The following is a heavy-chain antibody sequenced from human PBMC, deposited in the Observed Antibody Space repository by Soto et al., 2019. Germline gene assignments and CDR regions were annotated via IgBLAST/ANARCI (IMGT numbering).Heavy chain of an antibody. J-gene: IGHJ1*01. CDR1: GGSFSGYY. Sequence: QVQLQQWGAGLLKPSETLSLTCAVYGGSFSGYYWSWIRQPPGKGLEWIGEINHSGSTNYNPSLKSRVTISVDTSKNQFSLKLSSVTAADTAVYYGARARKGYFQHWGQGTLVTVSS. CDR3: ARARKGYFQH. V-gene: IGHV4-34*01. CDR2: INHSGST.